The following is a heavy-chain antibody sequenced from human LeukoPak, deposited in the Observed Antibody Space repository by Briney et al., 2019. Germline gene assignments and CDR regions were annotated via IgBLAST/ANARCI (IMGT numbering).Heavy chain of an antibody. V-gene: IGHV1-2*02. J-gene: IGHJ4*02. CDR1: GYTFTCYY. CDR3: ARFRYSSGWYYGFDY. CDR2: INPNSGGT. D-gene: IGHD6-19*01. Sequence: ASVKVSCKASGYTFTCYYMHWVRQAPGQGLEWMGWINPNSGGTNYAQKFQGRVTMTRDTSISTAYMELSRLRSDDTAVYYCARFRYSSGWYYGFDYWGQGTLVTVSS.